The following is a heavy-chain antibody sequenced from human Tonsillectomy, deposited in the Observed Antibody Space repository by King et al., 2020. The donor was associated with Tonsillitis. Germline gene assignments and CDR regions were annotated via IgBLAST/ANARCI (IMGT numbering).Heavy chain of an antibody. CDR1: GGSISSYY. J-gene: IGHJ5*02. Sequence: MQLQESGPGLVKPSETLSLTCTVSGGSISSYYWSWIRQPPGKGLEWIGCIYYNGSTNYNPSLKSRVTISVDTSKTQFSLKLISVTAADTAVYSCARDRSGFYYGSGSPAHWFDPWGQGTLVTVSS. D-gene: IGHD3-10*01. CDR2: IYYNGST. CDR3: ARDRSGFYYGSGSPAHWFDP. V-gene: IGHV4-59*01.